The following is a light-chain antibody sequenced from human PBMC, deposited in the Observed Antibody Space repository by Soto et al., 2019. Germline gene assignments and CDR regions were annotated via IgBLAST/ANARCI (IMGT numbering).Light chain of an antibody. V-gene: IGLV1-47*01. CDR3: AAWDDSLSGLL. Sequence: QSVLTQPPSTSGTPGQRVTISCSGSSSNIGTNYVYWYQQLPGTAPKLLIDRDNQRPSGVPERFSGSKSGTSASLAISWLRSEDEADYYCAAWDDSLSGLLFGGGTKLTVL. CDR2: RDN. J-gene: IGLJ2*01. CDR1: SSNIGTNY.